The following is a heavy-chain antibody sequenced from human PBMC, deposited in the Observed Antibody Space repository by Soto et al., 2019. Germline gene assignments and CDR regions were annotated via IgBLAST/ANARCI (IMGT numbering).Heavy chain of an antibody. Sequence: QVQLVQSGAEVKKPGASVKVSCKASGYTFPSYYMHWVRQAPGQGLEWMGIINPSGGSTSYAQKFQGRVTMTRDTSTSTVYMELSSLRSEDTAVYYGARDGVNGDYGDYWGQGTLVTVSS. V-gene: IGHV1-46*01. CDR3: ARDGVNGDYGDY. CDR1: GYTFPSYY. J-gene: IGHJ4*02. CDR2: INPSGGST. D-gene: IGHD4-17*01.